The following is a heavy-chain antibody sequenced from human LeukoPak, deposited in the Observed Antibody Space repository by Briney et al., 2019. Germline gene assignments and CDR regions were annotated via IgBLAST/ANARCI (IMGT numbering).Heavy chain of an antibody. J-gene: IGHJ4*02. CDR1: GGSISSYY. CDR2: IYTSGST. CDR3: ALGVLWYDY. D-gene: IGHD3-16*01. V-gene: IGHV4-4*07. Sequence: PQTLSLTCTVSGGSISSYYWSWIRPPARKGLEWIGRIYTSGSTNYNPSLKSRVTMSVDTSKNQFSPKLSSVTAADTAVYYCALGVLWYDYWGQGTLVTVSS.